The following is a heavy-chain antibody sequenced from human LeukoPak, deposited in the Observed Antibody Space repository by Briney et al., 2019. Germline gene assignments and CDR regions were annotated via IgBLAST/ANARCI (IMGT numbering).Heavy chain of an antibody. D-gene: IGHD3-22*01. CDR1: GFTFSGSA. Sequence: RSGGSLRLSCAASGFTFSGSAMHWVRQASGKGLEWVGRIRSKANSYATAYAASVKGRFTISRDDSKNTAYPQMNSLKTADTAVYYCTRLGYYYDSSGIKAGWGQGTLVTVSS. J-gene: IGHJ4*02. CDR2: IRSKANSYAT. CDR3: TRLGYYYDSSGIKAG. V-gene: IGHV3-73*01.